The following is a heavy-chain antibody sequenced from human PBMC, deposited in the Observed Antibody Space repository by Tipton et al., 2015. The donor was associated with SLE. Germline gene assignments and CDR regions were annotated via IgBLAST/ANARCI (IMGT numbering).Heavy chain of an antibody. J-gene: IGHJ4*02. D-gene: IGHD6-19*01. CDR2: IYTSGST. Sequence: TLSLTCTVSGGSFSSSSYYCGWIRQPPGKGLEWIGSIYTSGSTNYNPSLKSRVTMSVDTSKNQFSLKLSSVTAADTAVYYCARDGPSGWYAYYFDYWGQGTLVTVSS. CDR1: GGSFSSSSYY. CDR3: ARDGPSGWYAYYFDY. V-gene: IGHV4-39*07.